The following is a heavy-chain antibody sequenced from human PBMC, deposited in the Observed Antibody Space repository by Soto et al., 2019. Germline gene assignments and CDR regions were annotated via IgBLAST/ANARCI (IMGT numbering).Heavy chain of an antibody. D-gene: IGHD3-3*01. CDR3: ARDGSEAFYDFWSGYYTTPIYGMDV. Sequence: GGSLRLSCAASGFTFSSYSMNWVRQAPGKWLEWVSSISSSSSYIYYADSVKGRFTISRDNAENSLYLQMNSLRAEDTAVYYCARDGSEAFYDFWSGYYTTPIYGMDVWGQGXAVTVYS. J-gene: IGHJ6*02. CDR1: GFTFSSYS. CDR2: ISSSSSYI. V-gene: IGHV3-21*01.